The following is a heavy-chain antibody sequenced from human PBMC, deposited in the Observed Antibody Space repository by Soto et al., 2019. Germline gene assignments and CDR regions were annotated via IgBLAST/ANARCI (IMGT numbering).Heavy chain of an antibody. CDR3: ARDQGYDILTGRTPKGWFDP. J-gene: IGHJ5*02. CDR2: IYYGGST. D-gene: IGHD3-9*01. CDR1: GGSVSSGSYY. Sequence: SETLSLTCTVSGGSVSSGSYYWSWIRQPPGKGLEWIGYIYYGGSTNYNPSLKSRVTISVDTSKNQFSLKLSSVTAADTAVYYCARDQGYDILTGRTPKGWFDPWGQGTLVTVSS. V-gene: IGHV4-61*01.